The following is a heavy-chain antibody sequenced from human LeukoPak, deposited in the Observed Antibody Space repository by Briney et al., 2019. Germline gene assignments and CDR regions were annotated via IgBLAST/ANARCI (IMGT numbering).Heavy chain of an antibody. V-gene: IGHV1-2*02. CDR3: AREGNGLLSKDFDY. CDR2: IGPHSSAT. Sequence: ASVKVSCKSSGFTFTDYYKHWVRQAPGQGLEWVGYIGPHSSATSSPQEFQGRVTMTRDTSMSTAYMELTRLTSDDTAVYYCAREGNGLLSKDFDYWGQGTLVTVSS. D-gene: IGHD2/OR15-2a*01. J-gene: IGHJ4*02. CDR1: GFTFTDYY.